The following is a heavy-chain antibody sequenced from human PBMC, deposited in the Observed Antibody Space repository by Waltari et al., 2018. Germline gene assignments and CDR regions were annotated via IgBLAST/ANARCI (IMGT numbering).Heavy chain of an antibody. J-gene: IGHJ4*02. CDR2: IYHSGST. Sequence: QVQLQESGPGLVKPSETLSLTCAVSGYSISSGYYWGWIRRPPGKGLEWIGSIYHSGSTYYNPSLKSRVTISVDTSKNQFSLKLSSVTAADTAVYYCAKSRDGYNPPLNDYWGQGTLVTVSS. D-gene: IGHD5-12*01. CDR1: GYSISSGYY. CDR3: AKSRDGYNPPLNDY. V-gene: IGHV4-38-2*01.